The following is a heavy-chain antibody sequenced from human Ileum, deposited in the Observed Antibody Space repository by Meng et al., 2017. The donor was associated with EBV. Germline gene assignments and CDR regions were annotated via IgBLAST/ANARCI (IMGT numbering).Heavy chain of an antibody. D-gene: IGHD1-26*01. J-gene: IGHJ4*02. CDR3: ARAGNGGSYYFTY. CDR1: GYTFSNSG. CDR2: ISAYNGNS. Sequence: QIPLVQSVGEVKKPGGSVKGTCKASGYTFSNSGISWMRQAPGQGLEWMGWISAYNGNSNHAQNLQGRVTMTTDTSTGTAYMEVRSLRSDDTAVYYCARAGNGGSYYFTYWGQGTLVTVSS. V-gene: IGHV1-18*01.